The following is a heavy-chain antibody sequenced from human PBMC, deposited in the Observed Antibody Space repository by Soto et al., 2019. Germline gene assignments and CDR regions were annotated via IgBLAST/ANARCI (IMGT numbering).Heavy chain of an antibody. CDR1: GFTVDSYS. Sequence: GGSLRLSCAAAGFTVDSYSINWVRQAPGKGLEWVSYISSSSGSIFYADSVKGRFTISRDNAKNSLYLQMNSLRAEDTAVYYCARDLYYDSSGSYDYWGQGTLVTSPQ. CDR2: ISSSSGSI. V-gene: IGHV3-48*04. J-gene: IGHJ4*02. D-gene: IGHD3-22*01. CDR3: ARDLYYDSSGSYDY.